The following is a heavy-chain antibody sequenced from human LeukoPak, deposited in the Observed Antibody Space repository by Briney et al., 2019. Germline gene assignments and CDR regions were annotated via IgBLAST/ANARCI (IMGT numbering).Heavy chain of an antibody. D-gene: IGHD6-13*01. V-gene: IGHV3-21*01. CDR1: GFTSSSYS. J-gene: IGHJ4*02. CDR2: TSSSSSYI. Sequence: GGSLRLSCAASGFTSSSYSMNWVRQAPGKGLEWVSSTSSSSSYIYYADSVKGRFTISRDNAKNSLYLQMNSLRAEDTAVYYCARGFSSSRPPYFDYWGQGTLVTVSS. CDR3: ARGFSSSRPPYFDY.